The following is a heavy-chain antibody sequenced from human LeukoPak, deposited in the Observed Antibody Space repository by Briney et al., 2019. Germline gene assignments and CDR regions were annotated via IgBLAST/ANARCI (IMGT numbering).Heavy chain of an antibody. CDR1: GFTFSSYS. CDR3: AREAPDFYFDY. Sequence: GGSLRLSCAASGFTFSSYSMNWVRQAPGEGLEWVSSISSSSSYIYYADSVKGRFTISRDNAKNSLYLQMNSLRAEDTAVYYCAREAPDFYFDYWGQGTLVTVSS. V-gene: IGHV3-21*01. J-gene: IGHJ4*02. CDR2: ISSSSSYI. D-gene: IGHD2-21*02.